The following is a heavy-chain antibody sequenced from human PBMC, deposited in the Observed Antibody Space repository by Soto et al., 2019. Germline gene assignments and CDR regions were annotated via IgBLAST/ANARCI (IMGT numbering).Heavy chain of an antibody. J-gene: IGHJ5*02. CDR3: AKGDNLGPKTGYAFDP. Sequence: PSQTLSLTCAISGDSVSSNTASWNWIRQSPSRGLEWLGRTYFRSNWYNDYAVSVKSRIIINPDTSTNQFSLQLNSVTPEDTAVYFCAKGDNLGPKTGYAFDPWGQGIMVTVSS. CDR2: TYFRSNWYN. CDR1: GDSVSSNTAS. D-gene: IGHD5-12*01. V-gene: IGHV6-1*01.